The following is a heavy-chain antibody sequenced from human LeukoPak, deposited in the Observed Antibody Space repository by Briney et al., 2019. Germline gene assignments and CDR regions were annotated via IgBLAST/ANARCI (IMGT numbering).Heavy chain of an antibody. D-gene: IGHD3-9*01. J-gene: IGHJ6*04. CDR1: GFTFSNYA. V-gene: IGHV3-23*01. Sequence: GGSLRLSCAASGFTFSNYAMSWVRQAPGKGLEWVSAISGSDGNTYYADSVKGRFTISRDNSKSTLYLQMNSLRAEDTGVYYCAKDILRYFDWSVGALDVWGKGTTVTISS. CDR2: ISGSDGNT. CDR3: AKDILRYFDWSVGALDV.